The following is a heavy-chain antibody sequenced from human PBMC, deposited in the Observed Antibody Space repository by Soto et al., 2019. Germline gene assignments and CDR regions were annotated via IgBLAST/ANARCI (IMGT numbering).Heavy chain of an antibody. V-gene: IGHV3-15*01. CDR1: RFSFSNAW. CDR3: TADLPDNWFDP. D-gene: IGHD3-22*01. Sequence: GGSLGLSCATSRFSFSNAWMNWVRQAPGRGLEWVGRIKSLTDGGATDYAAPVKGRFTITRDDSKDTLYLHMNNLKTEDTAMYFCTADLPDNWFDPWCQGTLVTVSS. CDR2: IKSLTDGGAT. J-gene: IGHJ5*02.